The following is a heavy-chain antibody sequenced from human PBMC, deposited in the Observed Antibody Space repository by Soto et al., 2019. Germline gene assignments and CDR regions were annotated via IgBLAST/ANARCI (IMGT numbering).Heavy chain of an antibody. V-gene: IGHV3-23*01. CDR3: AKADGEQWLLPHLDK. D-gene: IGHD6-19*01. Sequence: GWSLRLSCVASGFNFKKFAMSWVRQAPGEGLEWVSGISCCGGSTSYADSVKGRLSIARDDSTNTLSLQMNNLRVEDTAQYYCAKADGEQWLLPHLDKWGQGTLVTVSS. J-gene: IGHJ4*02. CDR2: ISCCGGST. CDR1: GFNFKKFA.